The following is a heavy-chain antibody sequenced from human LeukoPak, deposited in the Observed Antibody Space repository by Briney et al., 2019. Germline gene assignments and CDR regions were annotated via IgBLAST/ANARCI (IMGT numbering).Heavy chain of an antibody. CDR2: INPNSGDT. Sequence: ASVKVSCKASGYTFTDYYVHWVRQAPGQGLEWMGWINPNSGDTNYAQKFQGRVTMTRDTSISIAYMDLSRLRSDDTAAYYCAREYAGTTTNWFDPWGQGTLVTVSS. CDR3: AREYAGTTTNWFDP. J-gene: IGHJ5*02. D-gene: IGHD1-26*01. V-gene: IGHV1-2*02. CDR1: GYTFTDYY.